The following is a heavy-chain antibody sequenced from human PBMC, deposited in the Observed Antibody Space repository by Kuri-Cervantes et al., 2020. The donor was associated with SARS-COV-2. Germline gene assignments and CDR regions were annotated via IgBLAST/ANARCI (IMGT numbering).Heavy chain of an antibody. CDR2: ISYDGRNK. D-gene: IGHD1-26*01. Sequence: GGSLRLSCAASGFTFSSYAMHWVRQAPGKGLEWVAVISYDGRNKYYADSVKGRFTISRDNSKNTLYLQMNSLRAEDTAVYYCARDREWELLHAGAFDIWGQGTIVTVSS. CDR1: GFTFSSYA. CDR3: ARDREWELLHAGAFDI. V-gene: IGHV3-30*04. J-gene: IGHJ3*02.